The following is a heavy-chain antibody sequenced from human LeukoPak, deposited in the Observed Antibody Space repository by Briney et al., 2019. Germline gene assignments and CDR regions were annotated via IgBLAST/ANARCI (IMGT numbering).Heavy chain of an antibody. CDR1: GGSFSGYY. D-gene: IGHD3-16*02. V-gene: IGHV4-34*01. CDR2: INHSGST. J-gene: IGHJ4*02. CDR3: ARSMLYYDYVWGSYPRGPFDY. Sequence: SETLSLTCAVYGGSFSGYYWSWIRRPPGKGLEWIGEINHSGSTNYNPSLKSRVTISVDTSKNQFSLKLSSVTAAATAVYYCARSMLYYDYVWGSYPRGPFDYWGQGTLVTVSS.